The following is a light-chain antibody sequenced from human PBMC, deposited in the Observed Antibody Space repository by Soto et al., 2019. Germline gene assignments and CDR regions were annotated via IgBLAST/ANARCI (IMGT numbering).Light chain of an antibody. CDR1: QSVNNNY. CDR2: GAS. Sequence: ENVLTQSPGTLSLSPGEEATLSCRANQSVNNNYLAWYQQTPGQPPRLLIYGASTRATGIPDRFSGRWSGTDFTLTIRSLEPEDFSVYYCQQYATSPRTFGQGTKVDIK. CDR3: QQYATSPRT. J-gene: IGKJ1*01. V-gene: IGKV3-20*01.